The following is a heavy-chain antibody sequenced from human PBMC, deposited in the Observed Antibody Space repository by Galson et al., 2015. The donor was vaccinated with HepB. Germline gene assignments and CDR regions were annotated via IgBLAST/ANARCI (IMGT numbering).Heavy chain of an antibody. CDR3: ARAYKGSGVWGSYLV. D-gene: IGHD3-16*02. Sequence: SVKVSCKASGGTFSSYTISWVRQAPGQGLEWMGRIIPILGIANYAQKFQGRVTITADKSTSTAYMELSSLRSEDTAVYYCARAYKGSGVWGSYLVWGQGTLVTVSS. CDR2: IIPILGIA. V-gene: IGHV1-69*02. CDR1: GGTFSSYT. J-gene: IGHJ4*02.